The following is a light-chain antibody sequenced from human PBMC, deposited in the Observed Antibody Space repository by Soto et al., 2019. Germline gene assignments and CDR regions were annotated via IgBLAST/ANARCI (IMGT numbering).Light chain of an antibody. CDR2: GAS. V-gene: IGKV3-15*01. CDR1: QSISSS. CDR3: PQYYRWRT. Sequence: EIVMTQSPSTLSVSPGERVTLSCRASQSISSSLAWYQHKPGQAPRGLIYGASTRATGISARFSGSGSGTEFTLTIRTLQSEDFAVYYCPQYYRWRTFGRGTKVEF. J-gene: IGKJ1*01.